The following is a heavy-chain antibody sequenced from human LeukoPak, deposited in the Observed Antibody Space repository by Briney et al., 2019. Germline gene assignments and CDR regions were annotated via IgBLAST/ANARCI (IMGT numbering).Heavy chain of an antibody. D-gene: IGHD4-17*01. J-gene: IGHJ4*02. Sequence: SETLSLTCTVSGGSINNYYWSWIRQPAGKGLEWIGRINASGRTNYNSALKSRVTMSVDTSRNQFSLKVKSVTAADTAVYYCAREYGDFDYWGQGTLVTVSS. CDR1: GGSINNYY. CDR3: AREYGDFDY. CDR2: INASGRT. V-gene: IGHV4-4*07.